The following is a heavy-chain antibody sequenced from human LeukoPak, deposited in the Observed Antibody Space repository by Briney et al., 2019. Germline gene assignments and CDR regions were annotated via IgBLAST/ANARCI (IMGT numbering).Heavy chain of an antibody. Sequence: PGGPLRLSCTFSGLTFRSYWLNWFRQAPGKGLEWVANINPGGNEIRSVDSVKGRSIISRDNAKNSLDLQMSSLRVEDTAVYYCMCWGTDNHWGQGILVTVSS. V-gene: IGHV3-7*01. J-gene: IGHJ4*02. CDR3: MCWGTDNH. CDR1: GLTFRSYW. CDR2: INPGGNEI. D-gene: IGHD7-27*01.